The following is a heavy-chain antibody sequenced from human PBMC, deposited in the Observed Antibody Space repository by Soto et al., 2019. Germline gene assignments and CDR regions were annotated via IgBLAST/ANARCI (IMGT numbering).Heavy chain of an antibody. CDR1: GYTFTSYG. V-gene: IGHV1-18*01. Sequence: ASVKVSCKASGYTFTSYGISWVRQAPGQGLEWMGWISAYNGNTNYAQKLQGRVTMTTDTSTSTAYMELRSLRSDDTAVYYCARDRGLGEDIVVVPAASDAFDIWGQGTMVTVSS. CDR2: ISAYNGNT. J-gene: IGHJ3*02. CDR3: ARDRGLGEDIVVVPAASDAFDI. D-gene: IGHD2-2*01.